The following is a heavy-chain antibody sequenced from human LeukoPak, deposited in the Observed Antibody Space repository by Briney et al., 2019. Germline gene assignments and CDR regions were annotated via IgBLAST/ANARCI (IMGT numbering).Heavy chain of an antibody. D-gene: IGHD2-15*01. V-gene: IGHV3-23*01. CDR3: AKGLLPYYFDY. CDR1: GFTFSNYA. CDR2: ISGSGGST. J-gene: IGHJ4*02. Sequence: GGSLILSCAAPGFTFSNYAMSWVRQAPGKGLEWVSLISGSGGSTYYADSVKGRFTISRDNSKNTLSLQMNSLRAEDTAVYYCAKGLLPYYFDYWGQGTLVTVSS.